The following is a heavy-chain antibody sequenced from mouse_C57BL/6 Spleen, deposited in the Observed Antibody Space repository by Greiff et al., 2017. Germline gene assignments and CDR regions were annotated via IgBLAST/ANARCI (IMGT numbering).Heavy chain of an antibody. Sequence: EVKLMESGPGLVKPSQSLSLTCSVTGYSITSGYYWNWIRQFPGNKLEWRGYISYDGSNNYNPSLKNRISITRATSKNQFFLKLNSVTTEDTATYYCARDYGLDYWGQGTTLTVSS. CDR3: ARDYGLDY. CDR1: GYSITSGYY. J-gene: IGHJ2*01. V-gene: IGHV3-6*01. CDR2: ISYDGSN. D-gene: IGHD1-1*02.